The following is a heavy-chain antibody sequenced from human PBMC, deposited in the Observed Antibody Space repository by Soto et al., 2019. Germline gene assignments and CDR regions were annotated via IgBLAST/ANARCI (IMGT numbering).Heavy chain of an antibody. D-gene: IGHD3-22*01. CDR2: IYPGDSDN. V-gene: IGHV5-51*01. J-gene: IGHJ3*02. CDR3: ARQFYYDSSGAIDI. CDR1: GYSFTSYC. Sequence: PGESLKISGKGSGYSFTSYCICWVRQMPGKGLEWMGIIYPGDSDNRYSPSFQGQVTITADKSISTAYLQWSSLKASDTAMYYCARQFYYDSSGAIDIWGQGKMVTVSS.